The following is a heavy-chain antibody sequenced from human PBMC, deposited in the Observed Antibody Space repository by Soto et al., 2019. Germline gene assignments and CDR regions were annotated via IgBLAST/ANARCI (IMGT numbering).Heavy chain of an antibody. CDR3: ARQQLIPFYYALDV. CDR2: IYYRGST. Sequence: SETLSLTCNVSGGSISGYYWSWIRQSPGKGLEYIGYIYYRGSTNYNSSLKSRVTMSVDTSRNQFSLKMNSVTAADTAVYYCARQQLIPFYYALDVWGQGTRVTVSS. D-gene: IGHD6-13*01. CDR1: GGSISGYY. V-gene: IGHV4-59*01. J-gene: IGHJ6*02.